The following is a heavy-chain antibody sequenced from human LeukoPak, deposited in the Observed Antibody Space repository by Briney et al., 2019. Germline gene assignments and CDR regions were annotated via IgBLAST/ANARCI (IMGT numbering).Heavy chain of an antibody. J-gene: IGHJ5*02. CDR1: GNPLSEVS. CDR3: AREHYFDP. D-gene: IGHD3-10*01. Sequence: ASVKVSCKVSGNPLSEVSLHWVRQAPGKGLEWMGGFDPEDEEIIYAPKFQARVTLTADESTNTVFMRLTSLRSDDTAVYYCAREHYFDPWGQGTLVTVSS. V-gene: IGHV1-24*01. CDR2: FDPEDEEI.